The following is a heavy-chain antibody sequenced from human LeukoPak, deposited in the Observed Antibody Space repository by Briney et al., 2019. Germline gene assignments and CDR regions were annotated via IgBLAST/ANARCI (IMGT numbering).Heavy chain of an antibody. CDR1: GGSIRNYY. CDR3: ARRGAAALGY. V-gene: IGHV4-4*07. CDR2: VYTSGTT. J-gene: IGHJ4*02. D-gene: IGHD6-13*01. Sequence: SETLSLTCSVSGGSIRNYYWSWIRQSAEKGLEWIGRVYTSGTTNYNPSLKSRVTMSIDTSKNQFSLKLSSVTAADTAVYYCARRGAAALGYWGQGTLVTVSS.